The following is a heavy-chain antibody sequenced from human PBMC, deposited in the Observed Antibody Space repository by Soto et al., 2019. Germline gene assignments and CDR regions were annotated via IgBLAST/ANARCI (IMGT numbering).Heavy chain of an antibody. CDR2: SAVGSGYT. CDR3: AADATAWQQMVPSDY. D-gene: IGHD2-8*01. CDR1: GFTFTSSA. V-gene: IGHV1-58*01. Sequence: SVKVSCKASGFTFTSSAFQWVRQARGQRLEWIGWSAVGSGYTNYAQRFQDRVTLTRDMSTATTYMELSRLTSEDTAIYYCAADATAWQQMVPSDYWGQGTLVTVSS. J-gene: IGHJ4*02.